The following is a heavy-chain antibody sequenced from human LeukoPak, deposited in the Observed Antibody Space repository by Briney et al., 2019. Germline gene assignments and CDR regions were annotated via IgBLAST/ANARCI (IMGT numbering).Heavy chain of an antibody. V-gene: IGHV3-23*01. Sequence: GGSLRLSCVVSGFTFSSNAMTWVRQAPGKGPGWVSAISGSGGSTFYADSVKGRFTISRDSSKNTVYLQMSGLRAEDTAFYCAKAHCSPTSCSRIDYWGQGTLVTVSS. CDR1: GFTFSSNA. D-gene: IGHD2-2*01. J-gene: IGHJ4*02. CDR2: ISGSGGST. CDR3: AKAHCSPTSCSRIDY.